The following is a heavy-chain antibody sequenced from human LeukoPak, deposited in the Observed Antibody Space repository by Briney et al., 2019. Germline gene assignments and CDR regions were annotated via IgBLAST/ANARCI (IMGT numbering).Heavy chain of an antibody. CDR2: ISGSGGST. CDR1: GFTFSSYA. D-gene: IGHD3-22*01. CDR3: ATGRPYYYDSSGYHDY. Sequence: GGSLRLSCAASGFTFSSYAMSWVRQAPGKGLEWVSAISGSGGSTYYADSVKGRFTISRDNSKNTLYLQMNSLRAEDTAVYYCATGRPYYYDSSGYHDYWGQGTLVTVSS. V-gene: IGHV3-23*01. J-gene: IGHJ4*02.